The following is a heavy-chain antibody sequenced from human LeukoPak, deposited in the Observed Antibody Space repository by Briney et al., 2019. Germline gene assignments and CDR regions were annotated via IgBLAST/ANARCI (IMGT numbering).Heavy chain of an antibody. CDR1: GGSISSGGYY. J-gene: IGHJ4*02. Sequence: SETLSLTCTVSGGSISSGGYYWSWIRQHPGKGLEWIGYIYYSGSTYYNPSLKSRVTISVDTSKNQFSLKLSSVTAADTAVHYCARGSRKMNYYDSSGYIDYWGQGTLVTVSS. CDR2: IYYSGST. V-gene: IGHV4-31*03. CDR3: ARGSRKMNYYDSSGYIDY. D-gene: IGHD3-22*01.